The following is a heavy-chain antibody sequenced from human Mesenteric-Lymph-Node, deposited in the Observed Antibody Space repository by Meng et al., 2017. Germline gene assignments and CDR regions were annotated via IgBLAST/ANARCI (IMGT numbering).Heavy chain of an antibody. Sequence: QVQVQEPGPGRVKPLETLSLTCVVSGASISSGNWWNWVRQPPGKGLEWIGDIYHSGSTNYNPSLKSRVTISVDKSKNQFSLKLSSVTAADTAMYYCARGGGCSSSSCDLDYWGQGVLVTVSS. CDR2: IYHSGST. CDR1: GASISSGNW. J-gene: IGHJ4*02. CDR3: ARGGGCSSSSCDLDY. D-gene: IGHD2-2*01. V-gene: IGHV4-4*02.